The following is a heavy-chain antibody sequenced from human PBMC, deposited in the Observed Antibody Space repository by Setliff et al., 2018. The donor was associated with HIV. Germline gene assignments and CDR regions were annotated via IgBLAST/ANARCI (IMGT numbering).Heavy chain of an antibody. D-gene: IGHD3-10*01. Sequence: GASVKVSCKASGYTFTGHYLHWVRQAPGQGLEWLGWVNPNSGDAIYAQNFQGRVTMTRDTSINAAYMELRGLRSDDTAVYYCARNFDLSPSGKYYYYYGMDIWGQGTTGTVS. CDR2: VNPNSGDA. V-gene: IGHV1-2*02. CDR3: ARNFDLSPSGKYYYYYGMDI. CDR1: GYTFTGHY. J-gene: IGHJ6*02.